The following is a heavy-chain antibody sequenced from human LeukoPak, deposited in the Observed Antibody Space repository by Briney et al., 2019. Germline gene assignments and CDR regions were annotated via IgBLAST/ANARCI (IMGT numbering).Heavy chain of an antibody. V-gene: IGHV4-39*02. Sequence: SETLSLTCTVSGGSISSSNYYWGWIRQPPGKGLEWIGSIYYSGTTYYSSSLKSRVIISVDTSKNQFSLKLSSVTATDTAVYYCARVRYYYGSGSYSDYWGQGTLVTVPS. CDR3: ARVRYYYGSGSYSDY. CDR2: IYYSGTT. D-gene: IGHD3-10*01. CDR1: GGSISSSNYY. J-gene: IGHJ4*02.